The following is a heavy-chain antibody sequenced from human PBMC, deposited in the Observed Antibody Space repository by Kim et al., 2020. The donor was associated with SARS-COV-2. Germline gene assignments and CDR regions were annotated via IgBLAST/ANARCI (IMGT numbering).Heavy chain of an antibody. CDR1: GGSVSSGSYY. CDR3: ARGDGLRFFGASHHYYYYGMDV. J-gene: IGHJ6*02. D-gene: IGHD3-3*01. CDR2: IYYSGST. V-gene: IGHV4-61*01. Sequence: SETLSLTCTVSGGSVSSGSYYWSWIRQPPGKGLEWIGYIYYSGSTNYNPSLKSRVTISVDTSKNQFSLKLSSVTAADTAVYYCARGDGLRFFGASHHYYYYGMDVWGQGTTVTVSS.